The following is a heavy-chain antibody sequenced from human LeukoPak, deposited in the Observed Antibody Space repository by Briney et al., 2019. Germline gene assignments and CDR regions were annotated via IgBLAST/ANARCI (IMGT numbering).Heavy chain of an antibody. V-gene: IGHV2-5*01. J-gene: IGHJ4*02. D-gene: IGHD4-23*01. CDR2: IYWNDDE. CDR1: GFSLSTSGVG. CDR3: AHRWGGLRWPYFDY. Sequence: SGPTLVKPTQTLTLTCTFSGFSLSTSGVGVGWIRQPPGKALEWLALIYWNDDERYSPSLKSRLTITKDTSKNQVVLTMTNMDPVDTATYYCAHRWGGLRWPYFDYWGQGTLVTVSS.